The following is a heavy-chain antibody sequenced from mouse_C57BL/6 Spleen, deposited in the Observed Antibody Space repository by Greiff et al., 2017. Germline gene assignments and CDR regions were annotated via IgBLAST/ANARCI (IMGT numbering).Heavy chain of an antibody. D-gene: IGHD1-1*01. CDR2: IYPRSGNT. CDR1: GYTFTSYG. Sequence: VQLQESGAELARPGASVKLSCKASGYTFTSYGISWVKQRTGQGLEWIGEIYPRSGNTYYNEKFKGKATLTADKSSSTAYMELRSLTSEDSAVYFCAGSGSSSYFDYWGQGTTLTVSS. J-gene: IGHJ2*01. CDR3: AGSGSSSYFDY. V-gene: IGHV1-81*01.